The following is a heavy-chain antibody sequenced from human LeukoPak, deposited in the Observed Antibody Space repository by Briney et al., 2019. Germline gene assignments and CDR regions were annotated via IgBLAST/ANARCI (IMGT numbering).Heavy chain of an antibody. CDR2: IIPVFGTA. Sequence: SVKVSCKASGGTFSSYAISWVRQAPGQGLEWMGGIIPVFGTANYAQKFQGRVTITTDESTSTAYMELSSLRSEDTAVYYCASPERSSGYYYEYWGQGTLVTVSS. V-gene: IGHV1-69*05. CDR1: GGTFSSYA. D-gene: IGHD3-22*01. CDR3: ASPERSSGYYYEY. J-gene: IGHJ4*02.